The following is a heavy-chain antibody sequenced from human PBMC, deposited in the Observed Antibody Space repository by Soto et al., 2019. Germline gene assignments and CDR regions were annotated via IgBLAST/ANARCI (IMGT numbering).Heavy chain of an antibody. CDR3: ARTYYYDSSGYYLPSRDYGMDV. CDR1: GGTFSNYA. J-gene: IGHJ6*02. D-gene: IGHD3-22*01. V-gene: IGHV1-69*06. CDR2: IIPISGAS. Sequence: SVKVSCKASGGTFSNYAINWVRQAPGQRLEWIGGIIPISGASSYSQKFQGRVTVTADRSTTTAYMELISLRSEDTAVYYCARTYYYDSSGYYLPSRDYGMDVWGQGTTVTVSS.